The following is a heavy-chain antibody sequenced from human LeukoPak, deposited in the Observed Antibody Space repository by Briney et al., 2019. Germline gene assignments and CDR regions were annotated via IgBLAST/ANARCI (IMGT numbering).Heavy chain of an antibody. D-gene: IGHD5-24*01. CDR3: AREGDGFNSWAYFDY. CDR1: GGTFSSYA. CDR2: IIPIFGTA. Sequence: SVKVSCKASGGTFSSYAISWVRQAPGQGLEWMGGIIPIFGTANYAQKFQGRVTITADESTSTAYMELSSLRSEDTAVYYCAREGDGFNSWAYFDYWGQGTLVTVSS. J-gene: IGHJ4*02. V-gene: IGHV1-69*13.